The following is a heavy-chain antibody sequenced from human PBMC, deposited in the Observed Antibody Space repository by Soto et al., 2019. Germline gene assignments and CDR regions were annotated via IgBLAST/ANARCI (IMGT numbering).Heavy chain of an antibody. CDR2: IYYSGST. CDR1: GGSISSSSYY. CDR3: ARRAVGLVPARYMDV. V-gene: IGHV4-39*01. Sequence: SETLSLTCTVSGGSISSSSYYWGWIRQPPGKGLEWIGSIYYSGSTYYNPSLKSRVTISVDTSKNQFSLKLSSVTAADTAVYYCARRAVGLVPARYMDVWGKGTTVTVSS. D-gene: IGHD6-19*01. J-gene: IGHJ6*03.